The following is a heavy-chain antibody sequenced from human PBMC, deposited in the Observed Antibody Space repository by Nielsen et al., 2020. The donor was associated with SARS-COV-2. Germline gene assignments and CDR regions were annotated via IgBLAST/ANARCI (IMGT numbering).Heavy chain of an antibody. CDR2: IWYDGSNK. CDR1: GFTFSSYG. D-gene: IGHD3-3*01. CDR3: ATSTPLVRSAWFDP. Sequence: GESLKISCAASGFTFSSYGMHWVRQAPGKGLEWVAVIWYDGSNKYYADSVKGRFTISRDNSKNTLYLQMNSLRAEDTAVYYCATSTPLVRSAWFDPWGQGTLVTVSS. J-gene: IGHJ5*02. V-gene: IGHV3-33*03.